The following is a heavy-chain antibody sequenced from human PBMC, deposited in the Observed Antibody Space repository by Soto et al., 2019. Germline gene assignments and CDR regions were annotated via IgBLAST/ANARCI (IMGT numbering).Heavy chain of an antibody. CDR2: IFPLVAMV. J-gene: IGHJ4*02. V-gene: IGHV1-69*12. D-gene: IGHD6-13*01. Sequence: QVHLVQSGAEMKKPGSSVKVSCKVSGGDLTNSGISWVRQAPGQGLEWMGGIFPLVAMVDYSQTFQGRVTITADELTTTASIDPLSLRSEDTAIYYGAKEDAAAFTSWGPGTVVIFSS. CDR3: AKEDAAAFTS. CDR1: GGDLTNSG.